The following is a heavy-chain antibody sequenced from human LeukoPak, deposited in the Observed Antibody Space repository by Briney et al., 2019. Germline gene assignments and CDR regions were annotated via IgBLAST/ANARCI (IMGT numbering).Heavy chain of an antibody. V-gene: IGHV4-38-2*02. CDR2: ISHSGST. Sequence: SETLSLTCTVSGYSISSGYYWGWIRQPPGKGLEWIASISHSGSTYYNPSLKSRVTISVDMSKNQFSLQLSSVTAADTAVYYCGRGERGVDYWGQGTLVTVSS. J-gene: IGHJ4*02. CDR3: GRGERGVDY. CDR1: GYSISSGYY. D-gene: IGHD2-8*01.